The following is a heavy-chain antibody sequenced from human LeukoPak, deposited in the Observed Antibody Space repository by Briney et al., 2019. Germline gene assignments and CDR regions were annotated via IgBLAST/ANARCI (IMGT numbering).Heavy chain of an antibody. J-gene: IGHJ4*02. CDR1: GFTFSSYA. CDR2: ISYDASNK. V-gene: IGHV3-30*18. Sequence: GGSLRLSCAAAGFTFSSYAMHWVRQAPGKGLEWVAVISYDASNKYYSDSVKGRFTISRDNSKNTLYLQMNSLRAEDTAVYYCAKGIAVAGTRPFDYWGQGTLVTVSS. D-gene: IGHD6-19*01. CDR3: AKGIAVAGTRPFDY.